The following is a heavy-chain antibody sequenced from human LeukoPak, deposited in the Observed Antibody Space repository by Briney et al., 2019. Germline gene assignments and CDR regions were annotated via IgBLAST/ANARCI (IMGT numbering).Heavy chain of an antibody. J-gene: IGHJ4*02. CDR3: ARDLTRTDN. CDR2: INWSGGRT. Sequence: PGGSLRLSCAASGFMFDDYGMSWVRQAPGKGLEWVSGINWSGGRTGYEDSLKGRFTISRDNAKNTLYLQMNSLRAEDTALYYCARDLTRTDNWGQGTLVTVSS. D-gene: IGHD1/OR15-1a*01. CDR1: GFMFDDYG. V-gene: IGHV3-20*04.